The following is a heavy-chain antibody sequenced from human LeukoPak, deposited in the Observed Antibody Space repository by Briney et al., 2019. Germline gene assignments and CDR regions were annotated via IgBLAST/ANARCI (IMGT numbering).Heavy chain of an antibody. CDR2: IKQDASEK. CDR3: ARGVAALMDV. J-gene: IGHJ6*03. D-gene: IGHD6-6*01. CDR1: RFTFSNYW. V-gene: IGHV3-7*04. Sequence: GGSLRLSCAASRFTFSNYWMNWVRQALGKGLEWVANIKQDASEKYYVDSVRGRFTISRDNAKNSLYLQMDSLRGEDTAVYFCARGVAALMDVWSKGTTVTVSS.